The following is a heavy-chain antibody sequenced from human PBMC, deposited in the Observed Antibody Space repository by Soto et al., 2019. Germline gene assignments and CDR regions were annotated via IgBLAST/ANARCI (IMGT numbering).Heavy chain of an antibody. CDR2: IYYSGST. CDR3: ARHLAPFFGVVIIHDDAFDI. Sequence: SETLSLTCTVSGGSISSSSYYWGWIRQPPGKGLEWIGSIYYSGSTYYNPSLKSRVTISVDTSKNQFSLKLSSVTAADTAVYYCARHLAPFFGVVIIHDDAFDIWGQGTMVTVSS. CDR1: GGSISSSSYY. J-gene: IGHJ3*02. V-gene: IGHV4-39*01. D-gene: IGHD3-3*01.